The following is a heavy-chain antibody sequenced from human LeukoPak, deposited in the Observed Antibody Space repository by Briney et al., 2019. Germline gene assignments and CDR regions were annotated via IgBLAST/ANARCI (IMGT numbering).Heavy chain of an antibody. J-gene: IGHJ4*02. Sequence: SVKVSCKASGGTFSSYAISWVRQAPGQGLEWMGGIIPIFGTANYAQKFQGRVTITTDESTSTAYMELSSLRSEDTAVYYCARGTKPTPSYFDYWGQGTLVTVSS. CDR1: GGTFSSYA. V-gene: IGHV1-69*05. D-gene: IGHD2-8*01. CDR2: IIPIFGTA. CDR3: ARGTKPTPSYFDY.